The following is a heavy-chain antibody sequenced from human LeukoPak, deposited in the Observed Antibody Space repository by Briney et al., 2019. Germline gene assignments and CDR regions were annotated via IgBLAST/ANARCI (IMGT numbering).Heavy chain of an antibody. CDR3: ARTPGGFLEWLGFEYWFDP. Sequence: GASVKVSCKTSGYSFADYYIHWVRQAPGQGLEWMGWINPNSGGTNYAQKFQGRVTMTRDTSIGTAYMELSRLRSDDTAVYYCARTPGGFLEWLGFEYWFDPWGQGTLVTVSS. J-gene: IGHJ5*02. CDR1: GYSFADYY. V-gene: IGHV1-2*02. CDR2: INPNSGGT. D-gene: IGHD3-3*01.